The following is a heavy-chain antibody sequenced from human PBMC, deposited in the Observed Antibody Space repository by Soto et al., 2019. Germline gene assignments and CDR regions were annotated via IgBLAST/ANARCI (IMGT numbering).Heavy chain of an antibody. Sequence: TLSLTCAVFGGSFSGYFWSWVRQPPGRGLDWIGEIGHSGSTNYNPSLKSRVTISIDTSKNQFSLKLSSVTAADTAVYYCARGRHFYGIDYWGQGALVTAPQ. CDR1: GGSFSGYF. CDR3: ARGRHFYGIDY. D-gene: IGHD3-10*01. CDR2: IGHSGST. J-gene: IGHJ4*02. V-gene: IGHV4-34*01.